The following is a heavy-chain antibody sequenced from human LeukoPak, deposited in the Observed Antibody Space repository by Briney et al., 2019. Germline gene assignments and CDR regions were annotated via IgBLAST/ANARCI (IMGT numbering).Heavy chain of an antibody. Sequence: GGSLRLSCAASGFTVTTSYMGWVRQAPGKGLDWVSIIYDDHSTYYADSVKGRFTMSRDSSKNILYLQMNSLRVEDTAVYYCATVHGPGGYYFDFWGQGTLVTVSS. J-gene: IGHJ4*02. CDR1: GFTVTTSY. CDR3: ATVHGPGGYYFDF. D-gene: IGHD3-10*01. CDR2: IYDDHST. V-gene: IGHV3-53*01.